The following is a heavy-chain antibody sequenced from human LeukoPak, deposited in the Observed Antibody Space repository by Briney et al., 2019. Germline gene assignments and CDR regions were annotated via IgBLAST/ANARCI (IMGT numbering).Heavy chain of an antibody. CDR3: ARDRYYYDSSGYYGVGTGY. CDR1: GGTFSSYA. CDR2: IIPIFGTA. V-gene: IGHV1-69*06. J-gene: IGHJ4*02. D-gene: IGHD3-22*01. Sequence: ASVKVSCKASGGTFSSYAISWVRQAPGQGLEWMGGIIPIFGTANYAQKFQGRVTITADKSTSTAYMELSSLRSEDTAVYYCARDRYYYDSSGYYGVGTGYWGQGTLVTVSS.